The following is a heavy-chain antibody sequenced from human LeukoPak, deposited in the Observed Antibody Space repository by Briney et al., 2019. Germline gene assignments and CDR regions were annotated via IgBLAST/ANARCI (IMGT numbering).Heavy chain of an antibody. V-gene: IGHV5-51*01. D-gene: IGHD3-22*01. CDR2: IHPGDSDT. CDR1: GYSFTNYW. J-gene: IGHJ4*02. CDR3: ARSSNYYDSSGYYY. Sequence: GESLKISCKGSGYSFTNYWIGWVRQMPGKGLEGMGIIHPGDSDTRYSPSFQGQVTISADKSISTAYLQWSSLKASDTAMYYCARSSNYYDSSGYYYWGQGTLVTVSS.